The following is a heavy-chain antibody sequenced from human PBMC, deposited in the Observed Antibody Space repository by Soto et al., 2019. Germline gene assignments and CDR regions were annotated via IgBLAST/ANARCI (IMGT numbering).Heavy chain of an antibody. J-gene: IGHJ3*02. V-gene: IGHV1-69*02. CDR2: IIPILGIA. CDR3: ASREYCSGGSCYSAAARDAFDI. D-gene: IGHD2-15*01. Sequence: ASVKVSCKASGGTFSSYTISWVRQAPGQGLEWMGRIIPILGIANYAQKFQGRVTITADKSTSTAYMELSSLRAGDTAVYYCASREYCSGGSCYSAAARDAFDIWGQGTMVTVSS. CDR1: GGTFSSYT.